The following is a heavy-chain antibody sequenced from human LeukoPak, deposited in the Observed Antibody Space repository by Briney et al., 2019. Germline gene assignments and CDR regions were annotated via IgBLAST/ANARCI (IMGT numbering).Heavy chain of an antibody. CDR2: IYYSGST. CDR3: AFGPYCSGGSCVGYYYYGMDV. D-gene: IGHD2-15*01. Sequence: SETLSLTCTASGGSISSYYWSWIRQPPGKGLEWIGYIYYSGSTNYNPSLKSRVTISVDTSKNQFSLKLSSVTAADTAVYYCAFGPYCSGGSCVGYYYYGMDVWGQGTTVTVSS. V-gene: IGHV4-59*01. J-gene: IGHJ6*02. CDR1: GGSISSYY.